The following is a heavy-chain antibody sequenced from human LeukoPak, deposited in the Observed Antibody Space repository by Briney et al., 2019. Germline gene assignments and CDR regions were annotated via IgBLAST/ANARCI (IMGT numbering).Heavy chain of an antibody. J-gene: IGHJ6*03. CDR2: ICYSGST. CDR1: GGSISSYY. D-gene: IGHD2-15*01. CDR3: ATDEIGYCSGGSCYYYMDV. V-gene: IGHV4-59*01. Sequence: SETLSLTCTVSGGSISSYYWSWIRQPPGKGLEWIGYICYSGSTNYNPSLKSRVTISVDTSKNQFSLKLSSVTAADTAVYYCATDEIGYCSGGSCYYYMDVWGKGTTVTVSS.